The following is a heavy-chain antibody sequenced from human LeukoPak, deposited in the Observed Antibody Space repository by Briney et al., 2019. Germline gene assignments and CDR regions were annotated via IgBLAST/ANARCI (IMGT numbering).Heavy chain of an antibody. CDR1: GFTFSGSA. CDR2: IRSKANSYAT. J-gene: IGHJ6*02. V-gene: IGHV3-73*01. CDR3: AVLSTVTTLYYGMDV. Sequence: PGGSLRLSCAASGFTFSGSAMHWVRQASGKGLEWVGRIRSKANSYATAYAASVKGRFTISRDDSKNTAYLQMNSLKTEDTAVYYCAVLSTVTTLYYGMDVWGQGTTVTVSS. D-gene: IGHD4-17*01.